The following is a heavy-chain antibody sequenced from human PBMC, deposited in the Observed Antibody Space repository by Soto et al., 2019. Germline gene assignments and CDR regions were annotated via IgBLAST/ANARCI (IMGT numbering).Heavy chain of an antibody. D-gene: IGHD1-26*01. Sequence: VGSLRLSCAASGFTFSSYGMHWVRQAPGKGLEWVAVIWYDGSNKYYADSVKGRFTISRDNSKNTLYLQMNSLRAEDTAVYYCARDRGSYTPFDYWGQGTLVTVSS. CDR2: IWYDGSNK. CDR1: GFTFSSYG. CDR3: ARDRGSYTPFDY. J-gene: IGHJ4*02. V-gene: IGHV3-33*01.